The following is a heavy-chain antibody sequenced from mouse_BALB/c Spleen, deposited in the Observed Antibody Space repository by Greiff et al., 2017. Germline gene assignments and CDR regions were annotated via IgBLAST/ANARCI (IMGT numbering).Heavy chain of an antibody. V-gene: IGHV5-6-3*01. CDR3: ASPLLRSPFAY. Sequence: EVKLMESGGGLVQPGGSLKLSCAASGFTFSSYGMSWVRQTPDKRLELVATINSNGGSTYYPDSVKGRFTISRDNAKNTLYLQRSSLKSEDTAMYYCASPLLRSPFAYWGQGTLVTVSA. CDR2: INSNGGST. CDR1: GFTFSSYG. J-gene: IGHJ3*01. D-gene: IGHD1-1*01.